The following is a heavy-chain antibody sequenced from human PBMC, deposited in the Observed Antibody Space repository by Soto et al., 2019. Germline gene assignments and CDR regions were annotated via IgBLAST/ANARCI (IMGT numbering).Heavy chain of an antibody. V-gene: IGHV3-23*01. CDR2: ISGSGGST. CDR1: GFTFSSYA. CDR3: AKDYDILTGYSSGMDV. J-gene: IGHJ6*02. Sequence: LRLSCAASGFTFSSYAMSWVRQAPGKGLEWVSAISGSGGSTYYADSVEGRFTISRDNSKNTLYLQMNSLRAEDTAVYYCAKDYDILTGYSSGMDVWGQGTTVTVSS. D-gene: IGHD3-9*01.